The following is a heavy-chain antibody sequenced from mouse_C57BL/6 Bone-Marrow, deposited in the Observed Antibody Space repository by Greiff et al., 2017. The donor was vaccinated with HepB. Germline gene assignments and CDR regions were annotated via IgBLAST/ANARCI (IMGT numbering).Heavy chain of an antibody. CDR2: IYPRSGNT. CDR1: GYTFTSYG. D-gene: IGHD2-12*01. J-gene: IGHJ3*01. V-gene: IGHV1-81*01. CDR3: ASPYDQAWFAY. Sequence: QVQLKQSGAELARPGASVKLSCKASGYTFTSYGISWVKQRTGQGLEWIGEIYPRSGNTYYNEKFKGKATLTADKSSSTAYMELRSLTSEDSAVYFCASPYDQAWFAYWGQGTLVTVSA.